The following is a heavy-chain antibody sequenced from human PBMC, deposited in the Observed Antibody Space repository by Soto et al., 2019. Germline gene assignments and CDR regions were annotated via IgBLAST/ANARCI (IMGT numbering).Heavy chain of an antibody. CDR3: ARDLRGWYFDL. D-gene: IGHD4-17*01. Sequence: QVQLQESGPGLVKPSETPSLTCTVSGGSMTDYYWSWIRQPPGKGLEWIGYIYYTGRTNYDYNPSLKGRVTMSVDTSKNQCSLKLSSVTAADTAVYFCARDLRGWYFDLWGRGTLVTVSS. CDR2: IYYTGRT. J-gene: IGHJ2*01. CDR1: GGSMTDYY. V-gene: IGHV4-59*01.